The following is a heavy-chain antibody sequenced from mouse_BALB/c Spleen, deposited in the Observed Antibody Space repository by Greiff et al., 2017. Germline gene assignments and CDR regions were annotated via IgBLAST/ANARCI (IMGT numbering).Heavy chain of an antibody. Sequence: QVQLKESGPELVKPGASVRISCKASGYTFTSYYIHWVKQRPGQGLEWIGWIYPGNVNTKYNEKFKGKATLTADKSSSAAYMQLSSLTSEDSAVYFCARPLITTVDAMDYWGQGTSVTVSS. D-gene: IGHD1-1*01. CDR3: ARPLITTVDAMDY. V-gene: IGHV1S56*01. CDR2: IYPGNVNT. J-gene: IGHJ4*01. CDR1: GYTFTSYY.